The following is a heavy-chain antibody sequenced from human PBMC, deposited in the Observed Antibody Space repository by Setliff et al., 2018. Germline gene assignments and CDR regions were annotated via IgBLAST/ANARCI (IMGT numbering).Heavy chain of an antibody. V-gene: IGHV3-23*01. CDR3: ARDAGFKSRKVPFDL. CDR2: IGGRGIST. CDR1: GFTFGDFA. J-gene: IGHJ2*01. Sequence: GGSLRLSCAASGFTFGDFAMTWVRQAPGKGLEWVSGIGGRGISTYYADSVKGRFTISRDNAKNSLYLQMNSLRAEDTAVYYCARDAGFKSRKVPFDLWGRGTLVTVSS. D-gene: IGHD2-2*01.